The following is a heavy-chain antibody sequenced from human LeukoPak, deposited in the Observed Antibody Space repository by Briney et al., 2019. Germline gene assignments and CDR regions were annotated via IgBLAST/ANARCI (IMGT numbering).Heavy chain of an antibody. D-gene: IGHD2-2*01. Sequence: GASVKVSCKASGYTFTGYYMHWVRQAPGQGLEWMGSINPNSGGTNYAQKFQGRVTMTRDTSISTAYMELSRLRSDDTAVYYCARTYCSNTSCLLFFDYWGQGTLVTVSS. CDR3: ARTYCSNTSCLLFFDY. CDR2: INPNSGGT. V-gene: IGHV1-2*02. J-gene: IGHJ4*02. CDR1: GYTFTGYY.